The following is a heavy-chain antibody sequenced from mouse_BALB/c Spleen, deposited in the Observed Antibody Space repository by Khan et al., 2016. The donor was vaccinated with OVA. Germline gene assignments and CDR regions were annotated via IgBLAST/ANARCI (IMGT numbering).Heavy chain of an antibody. CDR1: GFSLTDYG. D-gene: IGHD2-10*02. CDR3: AKGVWSYYYAIDY. J-gene: IGHJ4*01. Sequence: QVQLQQSGPGLVAPSQSLSITCTVSGFSLTDYGVSWIRQPPGKGLEWLGVIWGGGSTYYNSALKSRLSISKDNSKSQVFLKMNSLQTDDTAMYYCAKGVWSYYYAIDYWGLGTSVTVAS. V-gene: IGHV2-6-5*01. CDR2: IWGGGST.